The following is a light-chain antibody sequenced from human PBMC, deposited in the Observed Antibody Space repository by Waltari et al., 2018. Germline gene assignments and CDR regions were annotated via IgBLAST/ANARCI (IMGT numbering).Light chain of an antibody. Sequence: EIVLTQSPGTLSLSPAERATLSCRASQTVTSAYLAWYQQKPGQAPRLLIYGSSSRATGIPDRFSGSGSATDFTLTISRLEPEDFATYYCQQSYSTPYTFGQGTKLEIK. CDR2: GSS. CDR1: QTVTSAY. CDR3: QQSYSTPYT. V-gene: IGKV3-20*01. J-gene: IGKJ2*01.